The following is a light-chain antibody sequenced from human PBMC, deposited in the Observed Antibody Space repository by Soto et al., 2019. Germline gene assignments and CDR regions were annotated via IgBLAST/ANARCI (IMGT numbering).Light chain of an antibody. CDR3: QVWDSSTDHVL. CDR1: NIGSKS. CDR2: YDS. J-gene: IGLJ2*01. Sequence: SYELTQPPSVSVAPGRTARITCGGNNIGSKSVHWYQQKTGQAPVLVIYYDSDRPSGIPERFSGSNSGNTATLTISRVEAGDEADYCCQVWDSSTDHVLFGGGTKLTVL. V-gene: IGLV3-21*04.